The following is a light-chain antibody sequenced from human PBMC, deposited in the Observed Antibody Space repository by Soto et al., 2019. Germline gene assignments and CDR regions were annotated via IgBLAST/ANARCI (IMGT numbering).Light chain of an antibody. CDR1: SSDVGGYNY. CDR2: EVS. Sequence: QSALTQPASVSGSPGQSITISCTGTSSDVGGYNYVSWYQHHPGKAPKLMIYEVSNRPPGVSNRFSGSKSGNTASLTISGLQAEDEADYYCSSYTSSSTLGVFGGGTQLTVL. J-gene: IGLJ2*01. V-gene: IGLV2-14*01. CDR3: SSYTSSSTLGV.